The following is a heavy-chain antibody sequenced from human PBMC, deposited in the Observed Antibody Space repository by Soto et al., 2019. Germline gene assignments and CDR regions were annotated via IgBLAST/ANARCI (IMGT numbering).Heavy chain of an antibody. CDR1: GLPFSGYA. J-gene: IGHJ4*02. CDR2: ISHDASGT. Sequence: PGGSLRLSCAASGLPFSGYAMHWVRQAPGKGLEWVAAISHDASGTFYADSVKGRFTISRDDSKKMLFLQMNSLGPADTAVYYCAKQFDYWGQGTVVTVSS. CDR3: AKQFDY. V-gene: IGHV3-30-3*02.